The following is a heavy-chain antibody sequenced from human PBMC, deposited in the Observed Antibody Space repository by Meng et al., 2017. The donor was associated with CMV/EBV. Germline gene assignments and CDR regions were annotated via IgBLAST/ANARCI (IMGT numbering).Heavy chain of an antibody. V-gene: IGHV4-38-2*02. CDR3: ASGVGVVIILSRRGTGR. CDR1: GYSISSGYY. Sequence: SETLSLTCTVSGYSISSGYYWGWIRQPPGKGLEWIGSLYHSGSTYYNPSLKSRVTISVDTSKSQFSLKLSSVTAADTAVYYCASGVGVVIILSRRGTGRWGQGTLVTVSS. D-gene: IGHD3-3*01. CDR2: LYHSGST. J-gene: IGHJ1*01.